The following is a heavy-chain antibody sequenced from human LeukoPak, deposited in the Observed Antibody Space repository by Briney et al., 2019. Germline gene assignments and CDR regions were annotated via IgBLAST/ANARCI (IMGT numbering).Heavy chain of an antibody. D-gene: IGHD3-10*01. Sequence: SETLSLTCTVSGGSISSSSYYWGWIRQPPGKGLEWIGSIYYSGSTYYNPSLKSRVTISVDTSKNQFSLKLSSVTAADTAVYYCARLGLWFGELSAFDIWGQGIMVTVSS. V-gene: IGHV4-39*01. J-gene: IGHJ3*02. CDR3: ARLGLWFGELSAFDI. CDR1: GGSISSSSYY. CDR2: IYYSGST.